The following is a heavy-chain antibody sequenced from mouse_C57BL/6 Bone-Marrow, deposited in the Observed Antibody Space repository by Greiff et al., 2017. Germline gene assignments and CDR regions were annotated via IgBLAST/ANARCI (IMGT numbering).Heavy chain of an antibody. J-gene: IGHJ3*01. V-gene: IGHV1-59*01. D-gene: IGHD2-4*01. Sequence: VQLQQPGAELVRPGTSVKLSCKASGYTFTSYWMHWVKQRPGQGLEWIGVIDPYDSYTNYNQKFKGKATLTVDTSSSTAYMQLSSLTSEDSAVYYCARSEYDGGFAYWGQGTLVTVSA. CDR2: IDPYDSYT. CDR1: GYTFTSYW. CDR3: ARSEYDGGFAY.